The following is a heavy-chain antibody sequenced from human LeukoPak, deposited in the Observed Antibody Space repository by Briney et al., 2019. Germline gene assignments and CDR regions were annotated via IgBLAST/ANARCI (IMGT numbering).Heavy chain of an antibody. Sequence: TGGSLRLSCAASGFTFDDYAMHWVRQAPGKGLEWVSGISWNSGSIGYADSVKGRFTISRDNAKNSLYLQMNSLRVEDTAVYYCTRSGRGGAFDIWGQGTMVTVSS. CDR2: ISWNSGSI. D-gene: IGHD1-26*01. J-gene: IGHJ3*02. CDR1: GFTFDDYA. V-gene: IGHV3-9*01. CDR3: TRSGRGGAFDI.